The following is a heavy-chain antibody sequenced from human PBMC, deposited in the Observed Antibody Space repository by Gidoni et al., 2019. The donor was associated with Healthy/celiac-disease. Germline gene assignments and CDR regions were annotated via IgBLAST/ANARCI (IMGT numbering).Heavy chain of an antibody. D-gene: IGHD6-13*01. CDR2: MSGSVGST. CDR3: AKAPHYSSSWTTWMF. V-gene: IGHV3-23*01. CDR1: GFIVSSYA. Sequence: EVQLLESGGGLVQPGGSLRLTCAASGFIVSSYAMRWVRQAPGKGLELVSAMSGSVGSTYYADSVKGRFTISRDNSKNTLYLQMNSLRAEDTAVYYCAKAPHYSSSWTTWMFWGQGTLVTVSS. J-gene: IGHJ4*02.